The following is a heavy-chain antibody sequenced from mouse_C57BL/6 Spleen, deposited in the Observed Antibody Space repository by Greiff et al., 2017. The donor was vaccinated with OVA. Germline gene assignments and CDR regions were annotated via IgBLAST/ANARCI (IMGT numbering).Heavy chain of an antibody. CDR2: FYPGSGSI. V-gene: IGHV1-62-2*01. CDR3: ARHALGRGDYFDY. J-gene: IGHJ2*01. CDR1: GYTFTEYT. D-gene: IGHD4-1*01. Sequence: QVQLQQSGAELVKPGASVKLSCKASGYTFTEYTIHWVKQRSGQGREWSGWFYPGSGSIKYNEIFQDNATWTSDKSSRTGDMELSRLTSEDSAVYFCARHALGRGDYFDYWGQGTTLTVSS.